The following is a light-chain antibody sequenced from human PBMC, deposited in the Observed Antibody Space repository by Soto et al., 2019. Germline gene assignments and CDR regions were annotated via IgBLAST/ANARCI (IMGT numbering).Light chain of an antibody. V-gene: IGKV3-20*01. CDR3: QHYGSTGVS. CDR1: QSVSSSY. J-gene: IGKJ5*01. Sequence: EIVLTQSPGTLSLSPGERATLSCRASQSVSSSYLAWYQQKPGQAPRLLIYGASSRATCIPDRFSGSGSGTDFALTISRLEHEDLAEYFCQHYGSTGVSFGQGTRLEV. CDR2: GAS.